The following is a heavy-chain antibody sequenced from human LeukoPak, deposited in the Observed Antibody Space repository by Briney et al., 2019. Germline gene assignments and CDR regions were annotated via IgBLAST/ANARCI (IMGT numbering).Heavy chain of an antibody. V-gene: IGHV3-30*02. CDR3: AKDGYGRWFGVLFYFVDY. Sequence: GGSLRLSCAASGFTFSSDGMHWVRQAPGKGLEWVAFIRYDGSNKYYADSVKGRFTISRDNSKNTLYLQMNSLRAEDTAVYYCAKDGYGRWFGVLFYFVDYWGQGTLVTVSS. D-gene: IGHD3-10*01. CDR2: IRYDGSNK. J-gene: IGHJ4*02. CDR1: GFTFSSDG.